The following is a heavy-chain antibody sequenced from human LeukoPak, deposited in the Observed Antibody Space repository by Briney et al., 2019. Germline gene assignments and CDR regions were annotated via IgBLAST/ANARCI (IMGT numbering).Heavy chain of an antibody. J-gene: IGHJ6*02. V-gene: IGHV1-69*04. Sequence: SVKVSCKASGGTFSSYAISWVRQAPGQGLEWMGRIIPILGIANYAQKSQCRVKFTANNSTSTAYMELSSLRSEDTAVSYCASPLFGPLNYYYGMDVWGQGTTVTVSS. D-gene: IGHD2-21*01. CDR2: IIPILGIA. CDR3: ASPLFGPLNYYYGMDV. CDR1: GGTFSSYA.